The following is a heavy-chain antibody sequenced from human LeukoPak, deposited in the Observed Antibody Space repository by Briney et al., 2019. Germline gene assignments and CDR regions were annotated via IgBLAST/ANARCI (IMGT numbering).Heavy chain of an antibody. CDR1: GGSISSYY. CDR2: IYYSGST. CDR3: ARIHSTVVGFDY. D-gene: IGHD4-11*01. Sequence: PSETLSLTCTVSGGSISSYYWSWIRQPPGKGLEWIGYIYYSGSTNYNPSLKSRVTISVDTSKNQFSLKLSSVTAADTAVYYCARIHSTVVGFDYWGQGTLVTVSS. V-gene: IGHV4-59*01. J-gene: IGHJ4*02.